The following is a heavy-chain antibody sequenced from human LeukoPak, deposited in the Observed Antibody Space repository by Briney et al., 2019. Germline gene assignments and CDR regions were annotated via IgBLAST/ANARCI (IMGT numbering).Heavy chain of an antibody. CDR3: ARDDYYDSSGYYTL. CDR1: GGTFSSYA. Sequence: SVKVSCKASGGTFSSYAISWVRQAPGQGLEWMGGIVPVLGTANYAQNFQGRVTVTTDTSTSTAYMELRSLRSDDTAVYYCARDDYYDSSGYYTLWGQGTLVTVSS. CDR2: IVPVLGTA. D-gene: IGHD3-22*01. V-gene: IGHV1-69*10. J-gene: IGHJ1*01.